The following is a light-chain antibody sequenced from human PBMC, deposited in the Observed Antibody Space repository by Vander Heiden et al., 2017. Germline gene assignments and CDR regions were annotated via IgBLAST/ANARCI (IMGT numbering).Light chain of an antibody. CDR1: QGISSY. CDR3: QQLNSYPRGT. V-gene: IGKV1-9*01. Sequence: DIQLTQSPSSLSASVGDRVTITCRASQGISSYLAWYQQKPGKAPKLLIYAASTLQSGVPSRFSGSGSGTEFTLTISSLQPEDFATYYCQQLNSYPRGTFGGRTKVEIK. J-gene: IGKJ4*01. CDR2: AAS.